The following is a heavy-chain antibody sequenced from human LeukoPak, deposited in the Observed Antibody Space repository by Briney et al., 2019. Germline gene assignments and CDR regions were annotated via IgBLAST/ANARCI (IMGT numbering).Heavy chain of an antibody. Sequence: PTGGSLRLSCAASGFTFSSYSMSWVRQAPGKGLEWVANIKQDGSEKYYVDSVKGRFTISRDNAKNSLYLQMNSLRAEDTAVYYCAGTVVVASFLPRLKLWWWREDAFDIWGQGTMVTVSS. J-gene: IGHJ3*02. V-gene: IGHV3-7*01. CDR2: IKQDGSEK. CDR3: AGTVVVASFLPRLKLWWWREDAFDI. D-gene: IGHD2-15*01. CDR1: GFTFSSYS.